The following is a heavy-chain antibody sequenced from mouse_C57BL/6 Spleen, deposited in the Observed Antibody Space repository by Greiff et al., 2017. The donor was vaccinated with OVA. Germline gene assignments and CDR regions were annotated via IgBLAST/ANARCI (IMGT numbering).Heavy chain of an antibody. CDR1: GFTFSDYY. V-gene: IGHV5-12*01. Sequence: EVQGVESGGGLVQPGGSLKLSCAASGFTFSDYYIYWVRQTPEKRLEWVAYISNGGGSTYYPDTVKGRFTISRDNAKNTLYLQMSRLKSEDTAMYYCARHGGLPHYYAMDYWGQGTSVTVSS. CDR2: ISNGGGST. D-gene: IGHD2-2*01. CDR3: ARHGGLPHYYAMDY. J-gene: IGHJ4*01.